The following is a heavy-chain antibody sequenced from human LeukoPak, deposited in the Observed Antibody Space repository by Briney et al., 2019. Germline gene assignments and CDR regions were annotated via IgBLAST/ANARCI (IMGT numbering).Heavy chain of an antibody. CDR2: ISYDGSNK. J-gene: IGHJ4*02. CDR3: GGQQLVPVPFDY. D-gene: IGHD6-13*01. V-gene: IGHV3-30*03. CDR1: GFTFSSYG. Sequence: GGSLRLSCAASGFTFSSYGMHWVRQAPGKGLEWVAVISYDGSNKYYADSVKGRFTISRDNSKNTLYLQMNSLRAEDTAVYYCGGQQLVPVPFDYWGQGTLVTVSS.